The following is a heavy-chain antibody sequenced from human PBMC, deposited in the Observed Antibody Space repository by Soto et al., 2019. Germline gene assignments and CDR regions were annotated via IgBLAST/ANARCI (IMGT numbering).Heavy chain of an antibody. D-gene: IGHD2-15*01. CDR3: ARSDIVGMVPLRPLAY. J-gene: IGHJ4*02. V-gene: IGHV3-7*02. Sequence: GGSLRLSCAASGFTFSSYWMSWVRQAPGKGLEWVANIRQDGSEKYYVDSVKGRFTISRDNSKNTVYLQMDSLRDEDTAVYYCARSDIVGMVPLRPLAYRGQGTLVTVSS. CDR2: IRQDGSEK. CDR1: GFTFSSYW.